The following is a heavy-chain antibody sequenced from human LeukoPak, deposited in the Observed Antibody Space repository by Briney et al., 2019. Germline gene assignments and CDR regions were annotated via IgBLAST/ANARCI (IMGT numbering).Heavy chain of an antibody. CDR3: AKGPLIEVAGTTWDY. J-gene: IGHJ4*02. D-gene: IGHD6-19*01. CDR2: ISGSGIST. CDR1: GFTFSSHA. V-gene: IGHV3-23*01. Sequence: PGGSLRLSCAVSGFTFSSHAMTWVRRAPGEGLEWVSAISGSGISTYYADSVKGRFTISRDNSKNTLYMQMNSLRAEDTAIYYCAKGPLIEVAGTTWDYWGQGTLVTVSS.